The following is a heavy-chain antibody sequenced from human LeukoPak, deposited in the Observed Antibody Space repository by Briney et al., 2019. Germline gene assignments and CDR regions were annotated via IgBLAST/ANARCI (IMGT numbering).Heavy chain of an antibody. V-gene: IGHV4-61*02. CDR1: GGSINNGNHF. CDR2: IFTGGST. CDR3: ASFTYYYDSRNAFDI. D-gene: IGHD3-22*01. J-gene: IGHJ3*02. Sequence: SETLSLTCTVSGGSINNGNHFWTWIRQPAGKGLEWIVRIFTGGSTNYNPSLESRLTMSIDTSKNQFSLKLNSVTAADTAVYYCASFTYYYDSRNAFDIWGQGTMVTVSS.